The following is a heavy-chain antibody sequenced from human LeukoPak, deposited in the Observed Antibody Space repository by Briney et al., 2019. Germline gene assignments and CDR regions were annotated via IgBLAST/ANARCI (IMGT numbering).Heavy chain of an antibody. CDR3: ARDRLRGGEGNWFDP. J-gene: IGHJ5*02. CDR2: IYYSGST. V-gene: IGHV4-59*01. D-gene: IGHD2-15*01. CDR1: GGSISSYY. Sequence: PSETLSLTCTVSGGSISSYYWSWIRQPPGKGLEWIGYIYYSGSTNYNPSLKSRVTISVDTSKNQFSLKLSSVTAADTAVYYCARDRLRGGEGNWFDPWGQGTWSPSPQ.